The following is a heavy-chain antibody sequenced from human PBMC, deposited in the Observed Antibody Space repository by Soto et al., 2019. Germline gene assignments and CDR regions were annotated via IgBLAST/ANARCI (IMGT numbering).Heavy chain of an antibody. Sequence: QVQLVQSGAEVKKPGASVKVSCKASGYTFTGYDMHWVRQAPGQGLEWMGWINPNSGGTNYAQKFQGWVTMTRDTSLSTVYMEVSRLRSDDTAVYYCARGEGYCSSTSCYNWFDPWGQGTLVTVSS. CDR1: GYTFTGYD. J-gene: IGHJ5*02. V-gene: IGHV1-2*04. D-gene: IGHD2-2*01. CDR2: INPNSGGT. CDR3: ARGEGYCSSTSCYNWFDP.